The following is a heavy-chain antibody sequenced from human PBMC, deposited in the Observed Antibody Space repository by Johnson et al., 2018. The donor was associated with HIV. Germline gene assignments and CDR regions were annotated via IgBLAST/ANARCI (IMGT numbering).Heavy chain of an antibody. CDR1: GFTFSNYA. V-gene: IGHV3-64*01. CDR2: ISSNGGST. Sequence: VQLVESGGGLVQPGGSLRLSCAASGFTFSNYAMHWVRQAPGKGLEYVSAISSNGGSTYYANSVKGRFTISRDNSKNTLYLQMNSLRAEDTAVYYCARERGSGSYLPRGNAFDIWGQGTMVTVSS. J-gene: IGHJ3*02. D-gene: IGHD1-26*01. CDR3: ARERGSGSYLPRGNAFDI.